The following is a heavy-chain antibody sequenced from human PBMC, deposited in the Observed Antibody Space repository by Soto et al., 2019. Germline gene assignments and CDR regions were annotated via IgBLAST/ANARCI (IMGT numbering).Heavy chain of an antibody. CDR1: GFTFGDYA. CDR3: NYDFWSGYRHDY. Sequence: GGSLRLSCTASGFTFGDYAMSWFRQAPGKGLEWVGFIRSKAYGGTTEYAASVKGRFTISRDDSKSIAYLQMNSLKTEDTAVYYCNYDFWSGYRHDYWGQGTLVTVS. D-gene: IGHD3-3*01. CDR2: IRSKAYGGTT. J-gene: IGHJ4*02. V-gene: IGHV3-49*03.